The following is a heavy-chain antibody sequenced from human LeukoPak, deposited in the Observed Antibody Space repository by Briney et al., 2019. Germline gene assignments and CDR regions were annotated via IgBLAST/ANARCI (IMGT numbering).Heavy chain of an antibody. CDR3: ARPSMVYYYYGMDV. D-gene: IGHD2/OR15-2a*01. J-gene: IGHJ6*02. CDR1: GFTFSSYA. Sequence: GRSLRLSCAASGFTFSSYAMHWVRQAPGKGLEWVAVISYDGSNKYYADSVKGRFTIYRDNSKNTLYLQMNSLRAEDTAVYYCARPSMVYYYYGMDVWGQGTTVTVSS. CDR2: ISYDGSNK. V-gene: IGHV3-30-3*01.